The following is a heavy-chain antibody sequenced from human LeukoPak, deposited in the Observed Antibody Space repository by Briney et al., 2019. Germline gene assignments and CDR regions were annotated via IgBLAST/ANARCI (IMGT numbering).Heavy chain of an antibody. D-gene: IGHD2-2*01. Sequence: GGSLRLSCAASGFTLSSYGMHWVRQAPGKGLEWVANIRQDGSEKYYVDSVKGRFTISRDNGKNSLYLQMNSLRAEDTAVYYCARATYCSSTTCYHDYYYGMDVWGQGTTVTVSS. CDR1: GFTLSSYG. V-gene: IGHV3-7*01. CDR3: ARATYCSSTTCYHDYYYGMDV. J-gene: IGHJ6*02. CDR2: IRQDGSEK.